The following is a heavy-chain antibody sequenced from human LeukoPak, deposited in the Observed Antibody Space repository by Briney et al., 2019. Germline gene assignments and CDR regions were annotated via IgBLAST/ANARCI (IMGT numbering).Heavy chain of an antibody. CDR3: AKVRTGHYFDY. D-gene: IGHD1-1*01. V-gene: IGHV3-23*01. Sequence: GGSLRLSCAASGFTFSTYAMTWVRQAPGKGLEWVSSISGSGGSTYYADSVKGRFTISRDNSKSTLYLQMNSLRGEDTAVYYCAKVRTGHYFDYWGQGTLVTVSS. J-gene: IGHJ4*02. CDR2: ISGSGGST. CDR1: GFTFSTYA.